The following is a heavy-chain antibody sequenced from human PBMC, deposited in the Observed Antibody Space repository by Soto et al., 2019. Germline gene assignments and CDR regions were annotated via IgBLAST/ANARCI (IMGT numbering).Heavy chain of an antibody. D-gene: IGHD3-10*01. V-gene: IGHV3-21*01. Sequence: GGSLRLSCAASGFTFSSYSMNWVRQAPGKGLEWVSSISSSSSYIYYADSVKGRFTISRDNAKNSLYLQMNSLRAEDTAVYYCARGTLLWFGELDYYYMDVWGKGTTVTVSS. CDR1: GFTFSSYS. CDR2: ISSSSSYI. CDR3: ARGTLLWFGELDYYYMDV. J-gene: IGHJ6*03.